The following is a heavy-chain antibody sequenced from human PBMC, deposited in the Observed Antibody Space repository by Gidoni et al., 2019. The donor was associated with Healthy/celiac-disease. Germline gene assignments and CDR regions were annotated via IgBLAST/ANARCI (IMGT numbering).Heavy chain of an antibody. CDR3: ARDPGGHCSGGSCYGYYYYYMDV. CDR2: ISYDGSNK. V-gene: IGHV3-30-3*01. J-gene: IGHJ6*03. CDR1: GFTFSSYA. D-gene: IGHD2-15*01. Sequence: QVQLVESGGGVVQPGRSLRLSCAASGFTFSSYALHWVRQAPGKGLEWVAVISYDGSNKYYADSVKGRFTISRDNSKNTLYLQMNSLRAEDTAVYYCARDPGGHCSGGSCYGYYYYYMDVWGKGTTVTVSS.